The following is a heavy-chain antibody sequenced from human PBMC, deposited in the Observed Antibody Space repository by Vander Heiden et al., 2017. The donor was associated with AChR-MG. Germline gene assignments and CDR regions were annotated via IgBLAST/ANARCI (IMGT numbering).Heavy chain of an antibody. CDR2: INHSGST. Sequence: QVQLQQWGAGLLKPAETLSLTCAVYGGPFSGYYWSWIRQPPGKGLEWIGEINHSGSTNYNPALKSRVTISVDTSKNQFSLKLSSVTAADTAVYYCARAASSGWYGMDVWGQGTTVTVSS. CDR1: GGPFSGYY. J-gene: IGHJ6*02. CDR3: ARAASSGWYGMDV. D-gene: IGHD6-19*01. V-gene: IGHV4-34*01.